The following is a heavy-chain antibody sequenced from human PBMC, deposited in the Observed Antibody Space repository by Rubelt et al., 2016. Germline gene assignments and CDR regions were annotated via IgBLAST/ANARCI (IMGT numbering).Heavy chain of an antibody. D-gene: IGHD6-19*01. CDR2: IWYDGSNK. V-gene: IGHV3-30*01. J-gene: IGHJ4*02. CDR3: ARADSIAVAGTFDY. Sequence: EWVAVIWYDGSNKYYADSVKGRFTISRDNSKNTLYLQMNSLRAEDTAVYYCARADSIAVAGTFDYWGQRTLVTVSS.